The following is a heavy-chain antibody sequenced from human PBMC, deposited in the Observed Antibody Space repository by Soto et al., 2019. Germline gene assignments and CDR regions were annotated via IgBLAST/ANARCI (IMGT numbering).Heavy chain of an antibody. J-gene: IGHJ4*02. CDR1: EYSISNSSLY. D-gene: IGHD2-21*01. V-gene: IGHV4-39*01. Sequence: KTLSLTYTVSEYSISNSSLYWGWMRQPPGKDLEWIGHIFHTGATYQNPTLKSRLRMSVDTYKNQFSLNLSSVTATETAVYYCVRRRIVPKTNFDYWGQGTLGTVSS. CDR2: IFHTGAT. CDR3: VRRRIVPKTNFDY.